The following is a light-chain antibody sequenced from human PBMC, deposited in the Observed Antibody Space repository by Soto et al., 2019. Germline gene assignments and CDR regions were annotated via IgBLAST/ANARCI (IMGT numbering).Light chain of an antibody. V-gene: IGKV3-20*01. Sequence: EIVLTQSPGTLSLSPGEGATLSCRASQGVSSSYLAWYQHKPGQAPRLLIYGASSRASGIPDRFSGSGSGTDFTLTINRLDPEDFAVCYCQQYGASVTFGPGTKVDLK. CDR1: QGVSSSY. CDR3: QQYGASVT. J-gene: IGKJ3*01. CDR2: GAS.